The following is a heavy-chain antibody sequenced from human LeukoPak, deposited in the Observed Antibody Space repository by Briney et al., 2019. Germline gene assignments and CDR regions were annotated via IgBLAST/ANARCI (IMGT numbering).Heavy chain of an antibody. CDR3: VKGGTNFDS. Sequence: GGSLRLSCSASGFTFSRNWMSWVRQAPGKGLEWVANIKADGSETYHVDSVKGRFTISRDNAKNSLYLQMNSLRAEDTAAYYCVKGGTNFDSWGQGTLVTVSS. D-gene: IGHD2-15*01. CDR1: GFTFSRNW. CDR2: IKADGSET. J-gene: IGHJ4*02. V-gene: IGHV3-7*04.